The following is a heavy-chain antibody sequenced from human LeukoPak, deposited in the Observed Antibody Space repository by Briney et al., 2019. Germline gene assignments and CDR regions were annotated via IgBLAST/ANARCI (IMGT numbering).Heavy chain of an antibody. D-gene: IGHD4-17*01. CDR3: ALYGDYGAFDI. Sequence: VGSLRLSCAASGFTLSSYWMHWVRQALREGLVWVSRINSDGSSTSYADSVKGRFTISRDNAKNTLYLRMNSLRAEDTAVYYCALYGDYGAFDIWGQGTMVTVSS. J-gene: IGHJ3*02. V-gene: IGHV3-74*01. CDR1: GFTLSSYW. CDR2: INSDGSST.